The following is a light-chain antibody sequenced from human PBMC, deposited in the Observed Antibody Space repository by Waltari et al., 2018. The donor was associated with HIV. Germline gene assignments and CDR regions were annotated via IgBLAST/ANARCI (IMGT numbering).Light chain of an antibody. CDR2: VAS. CDR3: QQRSNWPLT. V-gene: IGKV3-11*01. Sequence: EIVLTQSPATLSLSPGERATLSCRASQSVNRYLAWFQQKPGQAPRLLIYVASNRATGIPARFSGSGFGTDFTLTIASLEPEDFAIYYCQQRSNWPLTFGGGTKVEIK. J-gene: IGKJ4*01. CDR1: QSVNRY.